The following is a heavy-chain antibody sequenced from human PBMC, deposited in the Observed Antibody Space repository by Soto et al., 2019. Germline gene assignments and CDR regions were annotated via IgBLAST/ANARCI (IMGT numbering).Heavy chain of an antibody. CDR1: GYTFSMSG. CDR2: ISGYNGKT. Sequence: QVQLVQSGAEVKKPGASVTVSCKSSGYTFSMSGISWVRQAPGQGLEWMGWISGYNGKTNYEQKFQDRVTMTTDTSTSMAYMERRSLRSDDTAVYYCARVRPRPYYYYGMDVWGQGTTVTVSS. J-gene: IGHJ6*02. V-gene: IGHV1-18*01. CDR3: ARVRPRPYYYYGMDV.